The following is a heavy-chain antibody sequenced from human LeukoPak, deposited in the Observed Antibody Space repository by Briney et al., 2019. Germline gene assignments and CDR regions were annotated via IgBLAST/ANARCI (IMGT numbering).Heavy chain of an antibody. J-gene: IGHJ4*02. CDR3: ASSYFPYGGKPYSDY. V-gene: IGHV3-66*01. Sequence: PGGSLRLSCAASGFTVSSNYMSWVRQAPGKGLEWVSVIYSGGSTYYADSVKGRFTISRDNSKNTLYLQMNSLRAEDTAVYYCASSYFPYGGKPYSDYWGQGTLVTVSS. CDR2: IYSGGST. D-gene: IGHD4-23*01. CDR1: GFTVSSNY.